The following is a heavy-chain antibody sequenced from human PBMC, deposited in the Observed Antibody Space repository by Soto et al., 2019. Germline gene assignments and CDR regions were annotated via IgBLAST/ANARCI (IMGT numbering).Heavy chain of an antibody. CDR1: GYTFTSYG. V-gene: IGHV1-18*04. D-gene: IGHD2-2*01. Sequence: ASVKVSCKASGYTFTSYGISWVRQAPGQGLEWMGWISAYNGNTNYAQKLQGRVTMTTDTSTSTAYMELRSLRSDDTAVYYCATHSQLPSRLDPWGQGTLVTVYS. CDR2: ISAYNGNT. CDR3: ATHSQLPSRLDP. J-gene: IGHJ5*02.